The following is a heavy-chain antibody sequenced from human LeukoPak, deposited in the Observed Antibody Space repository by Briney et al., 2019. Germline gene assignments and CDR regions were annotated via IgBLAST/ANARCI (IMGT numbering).Heavy chain of an antibody. CDR3: VKDANYYDSSGYLIPFDY. D-gene: IGHD3-22*01. J-gene: IGHJ4*02. CDR2: ISGSGTTS. Sequence: GGSLRLSCAASGFTFNTFAMTWVRQAPGKGLECVSSISGSGTTSYYADSVKGRFTISRDNSNYTLFLQMNSLRAEDTALYYCVKDANYYDSSGYLIPFDYWGLGTLVTVSS. CDR1: GFTFNTFA. V-gene: IGHV3-23*01.